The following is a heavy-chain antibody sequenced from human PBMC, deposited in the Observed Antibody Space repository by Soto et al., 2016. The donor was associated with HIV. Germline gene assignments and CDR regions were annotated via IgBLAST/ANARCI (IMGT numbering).Heavy chain of an antibody. Sequence: EVQLVESGGGLVKPGGSLRLSCVASGFIFSNYNMNWVRQAPGKGLEWVASISSSSNYIYYTDSVKGRFTISRDTAKNSLYLQMNSLRAEDTAVYYCVRCLFYDENSAYRDAFDVWGQGTMVTVSS. CDR2: ISSSSNYI. J-gene: IGHJ3*01. CDR3: VRCLFYDENSAYRDAFDV. V-gene: IGHV3-21*06. D-gene: IGHD3-22*01. CDR1: GFIFSNYN.